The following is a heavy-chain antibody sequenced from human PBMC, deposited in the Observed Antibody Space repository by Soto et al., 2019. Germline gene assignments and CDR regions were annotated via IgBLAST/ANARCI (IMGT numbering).Heavy chain of an antibody. CDR1: GFSLSTSGVG. CDR3: ARRDGYPALPDY. D-gene: IGHD5-12*01. J-gene: IGHJ4*02. V-gene: IGHV2-5*02. CDR2: IYWDDDK. Sequence: QITLKESGPTLVKPTQTLTLTCTFSGFSLSTSGVGVGWIRQPPGKALEWLALIYWDDDKRYSPSLKSRLTITKVTSKNQVVLTMTNMDPVDTATYYCARRDGYPALPDYWGQGTLVTVSS.